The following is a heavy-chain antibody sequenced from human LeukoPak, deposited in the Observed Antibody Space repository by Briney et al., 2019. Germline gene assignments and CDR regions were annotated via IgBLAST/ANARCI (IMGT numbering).Heavy chain of an antibody. J-gene: IGHJ5*02. Sequence: SETLSLTCTVSGGSISGYYWSWIRQPPGKGLEWIGCIFYTGSTDYSPSLKSRVTISVDTSRNQFSLKLSSVTAADTAVYYCARLSYSSSSLRSWGQGTLVTVSS. CDR2: IFYTGST. CDR1: GGSISGYY. V-gene: IGHV4-59*08. CDR3: ARLSYSSSSLRS. D-gene: IGHD6-6*01.